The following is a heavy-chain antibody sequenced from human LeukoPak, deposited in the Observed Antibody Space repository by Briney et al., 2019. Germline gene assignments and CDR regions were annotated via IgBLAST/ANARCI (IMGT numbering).Heavy chain of an antibody. CDR2: ITSNGGST. CDR3: ARGYYDSSAYYSGSLWDYFDS. D-gene: IGHD3-22*01. V-gene: IGHV3-64*02. CDR1: GFTFSSYG. Sequence: GGSLRLSCAASGFTFSSYGMYWVRQAPGKGLEYVSAITSNGGSTYYADSVKGRFTISRDNSKNTVYLQMGSLRAEDMAVYYCARGYYDSSAYYSGSLWDYFDSWGQGTLVTVSS. J-gene: IGHJ4*02.